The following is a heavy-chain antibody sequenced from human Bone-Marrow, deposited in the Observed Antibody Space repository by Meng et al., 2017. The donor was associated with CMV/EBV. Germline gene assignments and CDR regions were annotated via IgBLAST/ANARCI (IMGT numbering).Heavy chain of an antibody. J-gene: IGHJ2*01. V-gene: IGHV3-13*01. CDR3: ARMGDDSSGWYFDL. CDR1: GFTFSSYD. Sequence: GGSLRLSCAASGFTFSSYDMHWVRQATGKGLKWVSATGTAGDTYYPGSVKGRFTISRENAKNSLYLQMNSLRAGDTAVYYCARMGDDSSGWYFDLWGRGTLVTVSS. CDR2: TGTAGDT. D-gene: IGHD3-22*01.